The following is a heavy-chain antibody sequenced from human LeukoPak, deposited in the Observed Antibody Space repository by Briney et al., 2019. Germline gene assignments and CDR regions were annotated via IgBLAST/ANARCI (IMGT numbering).Heavy chain of an antibody. CDR1: GFTFSNAW. Sequence: PGGSLRLSCAASGFTFSNAWMSWVRQAPGKGLEWVGRIKSKTDGGTTDYAAPVKGRFTISRDDSKNTLYLQMNSLKTEDTAVYYCTTGLVTSGGVINLDYWGQGTLVTVSS. D-gene: IGHD3-16*02. CDR3: TTGLVTSGGVINLDY. J-gene: IGHJ4*02. V-gene: IGHV3-15*01. CDR2: IKSKTDGGTT.